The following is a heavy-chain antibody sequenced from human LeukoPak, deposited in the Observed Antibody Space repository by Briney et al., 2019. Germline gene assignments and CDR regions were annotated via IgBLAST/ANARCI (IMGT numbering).Heavy chain of an antibody. V-gene: IGHV1-69*13. CDR2: MIPIFGTA. D-gene: IGHD6-13*01. CDR1: GGTFSSYA. J-gene: IGHJ4*02. CDR3: AVLAAAGKSVD. Sequence: EASVKVSCKASGGTFSSYAISWVRQAPGQGLEWMGGMIPIFGTANYAQKFRGRVTITADESTSTAYMELSSLRSEDTAVYYCAVLAAAGKSVDWGQGTLVTVSS.